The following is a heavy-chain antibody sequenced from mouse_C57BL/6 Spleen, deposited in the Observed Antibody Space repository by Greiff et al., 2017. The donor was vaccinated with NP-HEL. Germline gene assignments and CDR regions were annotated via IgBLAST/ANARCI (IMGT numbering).Heavy chain of an antibody. V-gene: IGHV1-18*01. CDR3: ARLGDYYGSSYFDY. CDR1: GYTFTDYY. CDR2: INPNNGGT. J-gene: IGHJ2*01. D-gene: IGHD1-1*01. Sequence: VQLQQSGPELVKPGASVKISCKASGYTFTDYYMDWVKQSHGKSLEWIGDINPNNGGTFYNQKFKGKATLTVDKSSSTAYMELRSLTSEDTAVYYCARLGDYYGSSYFDYWGQGTTLTVSS.